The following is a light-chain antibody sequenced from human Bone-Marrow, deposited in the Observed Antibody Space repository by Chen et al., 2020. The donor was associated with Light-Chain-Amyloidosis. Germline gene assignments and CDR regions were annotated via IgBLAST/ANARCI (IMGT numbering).Light chain of an antibody. CDR3: QQSYTTPIT. CDR2: TAS. J-gene: IGKJ5*01. Sequence: DIQMTQSPSSLSASVGDRITITCRASQNIRSYLNWYQQKPGKAPKLLINTASSLQSGVPSRCSGSGSGTDFTLTISSLQPEDFASYFWQQSYTTPITFGQGTRLEIK. V-gene: IGKV1-39*01. CDR1: QNIRSY.